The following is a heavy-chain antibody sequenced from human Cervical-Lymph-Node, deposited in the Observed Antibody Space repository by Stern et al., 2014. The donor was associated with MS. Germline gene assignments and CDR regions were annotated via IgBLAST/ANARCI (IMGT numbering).Heavy chain of an antibody. CDR1: GGTFSRNA. V-gene: IGHV1-69*01. J-gene: IGHJ4*02. CDR3: ARDSSGFPYHFDY. CDR2: IIPILGPA. D-gene: IGHD3-22*01. Sequence: QVQLLQPGAEVKKTGSSVKVSCKASGGTFSRNAINWVRQAPGQGLEWMGGIIPILGPAKYAQKFQGRVTITADESTSTAYMELSSLTSDDTAVYYCARDSSGFPYHFDYWGQGTLVTVSS.